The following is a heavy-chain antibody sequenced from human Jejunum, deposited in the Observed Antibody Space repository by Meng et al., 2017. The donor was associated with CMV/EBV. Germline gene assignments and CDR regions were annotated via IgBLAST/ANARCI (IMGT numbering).Heavy chain of an antibody. Sequence: QRQESRQGLVKPSKPLSLTCRVSGCSISSGDYYWSWIRQSPEKGLEWIGFIYYSGASYSTPSLRSRVTMSMDTSTNQFSLRLNSVTAADTGVYFCARDRGYSSGWGVFDYWGRGTLVTVSS. CDR1: GCSISSGDYY. CDR3: ARDRGYSSGWGVFDY. V-gene: IGHV4-30-4*01. J-gene: IGHJ4*02. D-gene: IGHD6-19*01. CDR2: IYYSGAS.